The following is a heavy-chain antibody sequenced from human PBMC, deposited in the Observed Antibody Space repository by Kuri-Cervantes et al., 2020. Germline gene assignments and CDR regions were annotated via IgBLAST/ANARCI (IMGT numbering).Heavy chain of an antibody. D-gene: IGHD3-16*01. CDR2: ITPGGVST. V-gene: IGHV3-48*03. CDR3: ARDMSPWHVYYYYMDV. CDR1: GFTSSSYE. J-gene: IGHJ6*03. Sequence: GGSLRLSCAASGFTSSSYEMNWVRQAPGKGLEWVSYITPGGVSTHYADSVKGRFTISRDDAKNSLYLQMNSLRAEDTAVYYCARDMSPWHVYYYYMDVWGKGTTVTVSS.